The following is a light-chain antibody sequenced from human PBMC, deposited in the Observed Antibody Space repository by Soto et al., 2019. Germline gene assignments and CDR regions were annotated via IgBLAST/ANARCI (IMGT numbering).Light chain of an antibody. CDR1: SSNIGSNS. CDR2: RDN. V-gene: IGLV1-47*02. CDR3: AAWDDSLSGVV. J-gene: IGLJ2*01. Sequence: QSVLTQPPSASRTPGQRVTMSCSGSSSNIGSNSVYWYQQLPGTAPRLLISRDNQRPSGVPDRFSGSKSGTSASLAISGLRSEYEAYYYCAAWDDSLSGVVFGGGTKLTVL.